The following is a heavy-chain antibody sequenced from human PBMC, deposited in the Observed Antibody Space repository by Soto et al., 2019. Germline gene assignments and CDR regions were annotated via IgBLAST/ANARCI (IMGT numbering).Heavy chain of an antibody. Sequence: NPALTSAVYHGCRGGSDCSWVGLSSGKNMEWIGEINHHGSTNYNPTLKSRVTISVDTSKNQFSLKLSSVTAADTAVYYCASLTYCGGDCPVDIWVQGSKVP. D-gene: IGHD2-21*02. V-gene: IGHV4-34*01. CDR2: INHHGST. CDR3: ASLTYCGGDCPVDI. J-gene: IGHJ3*02. CDR1: HGCRGGSD.